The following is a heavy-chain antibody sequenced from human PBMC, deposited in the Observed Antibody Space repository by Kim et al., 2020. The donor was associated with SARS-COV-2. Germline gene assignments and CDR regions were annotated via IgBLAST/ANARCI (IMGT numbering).Heavy chain of an antibody. J-gene: IGHJ6*02. CDR3: AKGAYDILTGYTFFSHYGMDD. CDR2: IGAGGNT. CDR1: EFTFSHFA. Sequence: GGSLRLSCEASEFTFSHFALIWVRQAPGKGLEWVSGIGAGGNTNYRDSVKGRFTLSRDNSKNTLYLQMDSLRAEDTAVYYCAKGAYDILTGYTFFSHYGMDDGGQGTTVTVS. V-gene: IGHV3-23*01. D-gene: IGHD3-9*01.